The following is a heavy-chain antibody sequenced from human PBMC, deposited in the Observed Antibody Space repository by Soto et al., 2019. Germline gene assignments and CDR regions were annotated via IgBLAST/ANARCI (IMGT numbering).Heavy chain of an antibody. CDR2: IDPSDSYT. Sequence: GESLKISCKGSGYSFTSYWISWVRQMPVKGLEWMGRIDPSDSYTNYSPSFQGHVTISADKSISTAYLQWSSLKASDTAMYYCARMPTALYYYYGMDVWGQGTTVTVSS. CDR3: ARMPTALYYYYGMDV. CDR1: GYSFTSYW. V-gene: IGHV5-10-1*01. D-gene: IGHD2-2*01. J-gene: IGHJ6*02.